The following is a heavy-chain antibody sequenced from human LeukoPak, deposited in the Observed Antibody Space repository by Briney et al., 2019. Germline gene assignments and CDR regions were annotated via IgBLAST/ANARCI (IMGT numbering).Heavy chain of an antibody. CDR1: GFTFSSYE. CDR2: TSSSGSII. V-gene: IGHV3-48*03. Sequence: PGGSLRLSCAASGFTFSSYEMNWVRQAPGKGLEWVSYTSSSGSIIYYADSVKGRFTISADNAKNSLYLQMNSLRAEDTAVFYCARATRRGGYCSSTTCLNWFDPWGQGTLVTVSS. J-gene: IGHJ5*02. D-gene: IGHD2-2*01. CDR3: ARATRRGGYCSSTTCLNWFDP.